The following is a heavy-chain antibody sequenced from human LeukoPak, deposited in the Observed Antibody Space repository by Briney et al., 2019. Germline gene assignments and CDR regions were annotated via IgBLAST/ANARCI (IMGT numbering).Heavy chain of an antibody. CDR2: INPSGGST. Sequence: GASVKVSCKASGYTFTSYYMHWVRQAPGQGLEWMGIINPSGGSTSYAQKFQGRVTMTRDTSTSTVYMELSSLRPEDTAVYYCARDLEVASPYYYYGMDVWGQGTTVTVSS. D-gene: IGHD6-19*01. J-gene: IGHJ6*02. CDR1: GYTFTSYY. V-gene: IGHV1-46*01. CDR3: ARDLEVASPYYYYGMDV.